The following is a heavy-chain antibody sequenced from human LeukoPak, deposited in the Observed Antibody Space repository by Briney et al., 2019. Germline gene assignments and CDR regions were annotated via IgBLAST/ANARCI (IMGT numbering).Heavy chain of an antibody. CDR3: ARPGVGATPHYYYYGMDV. CDR2: IYYSGST. V-gene: IGHV4-39*01. D-gene: IGHD1-26*01. CDR1: GGSISRSSYY. Sequence: SETLSLTCTVSGGSISRSSYYWGWIRQPPGKGLEWIGSIYYSGSTYYNPSLKSRVTISVDTSKNQFSLKLSSVTAADTAVYYCARPGVGATPHYYYYGMDVWGQGTTVTVSS. J-gene: IGHJ6*02.